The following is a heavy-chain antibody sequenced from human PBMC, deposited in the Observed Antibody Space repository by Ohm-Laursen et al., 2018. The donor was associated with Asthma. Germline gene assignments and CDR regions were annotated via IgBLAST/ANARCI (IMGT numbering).Heavy chain of an antibody. CDR1: GFTFTTFW. J-gene: IGHJ4*02. CDR2: ISWNSGGI. CDR3: TKGRLSIVGTNFDY. Sequence: SLRLSCAASGFTFTTFWMHWVRQAPGRGLEWVSGISWNSGGIGYADSVKGRFTISRDNAKNSLYLQMNSLRPDDTAFYYCTKGRLSIVGTNFDYWGQGTQVTVSS. D-gene: IGHD5-12*01. V-gene: IGHV3-9*01.